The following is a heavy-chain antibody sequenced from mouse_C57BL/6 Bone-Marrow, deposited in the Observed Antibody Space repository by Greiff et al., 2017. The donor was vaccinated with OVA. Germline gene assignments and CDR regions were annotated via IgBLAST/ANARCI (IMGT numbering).Heavy chain of an antibody. CDR2: IYPRSGNT. CDR1: GYTFTSYG. D-gene: IGHD1-1*01. V-gene: IGHV1-81*01. CDR3: ARGRYYGSSPFAY. Sequence: QVQLKQSGAELARPGASVKLSCKASGYTFTSYGISWVKQRTGQGLEWIGEIYPRSGNTYYNEKFKGKATLTADKSSSTAYMELRSLTSEDSAVYFCARGRYYGSSPFAYWGQGTLVTVSA. J-gene: IGHJ3*01.